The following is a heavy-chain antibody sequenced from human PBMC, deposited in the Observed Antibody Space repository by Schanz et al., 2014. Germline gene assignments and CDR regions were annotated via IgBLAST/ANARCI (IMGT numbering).Heavy chain of an antibody. CDR3: ARRVPYSFGLDV. J-gene: IGHJ6*02. CDR2: ISASGDST. Sequence: EVQLVESGGGLVQPGGSLRLSCEGSGFSFSDYWMGWVRQAPGRGLEWVSFISASGDSTSYADSVKGRFTISRDNSKNTLYLQMNSLRDEDTAMYYCARRVPYSFGLDVWGQGATVTVSS. V-gene: IGHV3-23*04. D-gene: IGHD1-1*01. CDR1: GFSFSDYW.